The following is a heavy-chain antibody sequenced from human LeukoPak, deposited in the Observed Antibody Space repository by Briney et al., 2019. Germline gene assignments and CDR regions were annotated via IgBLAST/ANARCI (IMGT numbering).Heavy chain of an antibody. CDR3: ARGPYQLLF. D-gene: IGHD2-2*01. Sequence: GGSLRLSCAASGFTFSDYYMSWIRQAPGKGLEWVSYISSTSSYTKYADSVKGRFTISRDNAKNSLYLQMNSLRAEDTAVYYCARGPYQLLFWGQGTLVTVSS. V-gene: IGHV3-11*06. J-gene: IGHJ4*02. CDR2: ISSTSSYT. CDR1: GFTFSDYY.